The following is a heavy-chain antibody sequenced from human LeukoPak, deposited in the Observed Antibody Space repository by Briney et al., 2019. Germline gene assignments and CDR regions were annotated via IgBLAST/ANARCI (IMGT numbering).Heavy chain of an antibody. CDR1: GGTFSSYA. V-gene: IGHV1-69*05. CDR3: ARDLGTGITILGVVTPSAFDI. J-gene: IGHJ3*02. CDR2: IIPIFGTA. Sequence: ASVKVSCKASGGTFSSYAISWVRQAPGQGLEWMGGIIPIFGTANYAQKFQGRVTITTDESTSTAYMELSSLRSEDTAVYYCARDLGTGITILGVVTPSAFDIWGQGTMVTVSS. D-gene: IGHD3-3*01.